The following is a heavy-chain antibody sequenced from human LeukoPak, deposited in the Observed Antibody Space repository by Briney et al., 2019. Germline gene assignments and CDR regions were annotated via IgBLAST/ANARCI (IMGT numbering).Heavy chain of an antibody. Sequence: ASVKVSCKTSGYTFTDYDITWVRQAPGQGLEWMGIINPSGGSTSYAQKFQGRVTMTRDMSTSTVYMELSSLRSEDTAVYYCARTYDYLDYWGQGTLVTVSS. J-gene: IGHJ4*02. CDR1: GYTFTDYD. V-gene: IGHV1-46*01. D-gene: IGHD3-16*01. CDR2: INPSGGST. CDR3: ARTYDYLDY.